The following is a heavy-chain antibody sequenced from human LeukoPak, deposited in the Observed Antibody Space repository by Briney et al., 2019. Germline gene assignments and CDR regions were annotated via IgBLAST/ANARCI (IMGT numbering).Heavy chain of an antibody. Sequence: GASVTVSFTASGYTFTGYYMHWVRQAPGQGLEWMGWINPNSGGTNYAQKFQGRVTMTRDTSISTAYMELSRLRSDDTAVYYCARVDDILTGYYKGAYYYYGMDVWGQGTTVTVSS. CDR2: INPNSGGT. J-gene: IGHJ6*02. CDR3: ARVDDILTGYYKGAYYYYGMDV. V-gene: IGHV1-2*02. CDR1: GYTFTGYY. D-gene: IGHD3-9*01.